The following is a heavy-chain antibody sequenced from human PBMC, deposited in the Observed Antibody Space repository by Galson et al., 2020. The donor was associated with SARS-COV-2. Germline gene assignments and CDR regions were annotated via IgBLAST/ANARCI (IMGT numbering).Heavy chain of an antibody. D-gene: IGHD2-2*01. Sequence: ASVKVSCKASGYTFTSYYIHWVRQAPGQGLEWMGWISAYNGNTNYAQKLQGRVTMTTDTSTSTAYMELRSLRSDDTAVYYCARDHIVVVPAAATIYYYYYGMDVWGQGTTVTVSS. J-gene: IGHJ6*02. CDR1: GYTFTSYY. V-gene: IGHV1-18*04. CDR3: ARDHIVVVPAAATIYYYYYGMDV. CDR2: ISAYNGNT.